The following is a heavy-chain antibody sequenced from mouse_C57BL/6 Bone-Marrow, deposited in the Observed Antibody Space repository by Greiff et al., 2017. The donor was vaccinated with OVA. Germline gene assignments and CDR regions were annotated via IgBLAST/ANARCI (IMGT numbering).Heavy chain of an antibody. D-gene: IGHD4-1*01. CDR1: GYTFTSYG. V-gene: IGHV1-81*01. CDR3: ARGGGNWVWYFDV. Sequence: QVQLQQSGAELARPGASVKLSCKASGYTFTSYGISWVKQRTGQGLEWIGEIYPRSGNTYYNEKFKGKATLTADKSSSTAYMQFSSLTSEDSAIYYCARGGGNWVWYFDVWGTGTTVTVSS. CDR2: IYPRSGNT. J-gene: IGHJ1*03.